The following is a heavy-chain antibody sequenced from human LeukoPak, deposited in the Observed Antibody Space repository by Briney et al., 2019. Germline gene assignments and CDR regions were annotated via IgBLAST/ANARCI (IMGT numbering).Heavy chain of an antibody. CDR2: MFYSGTT. V-gene: IGHV4-59*01. D-gene: IGHD3-10*01. Sequence: PSETLSLTCTVSGVSITTYYWNWVRQPPGKGLEWIGHMFYSGTTSYNPSLKSRVAISVDTFKSRVSLTVTSVTAADTAVYYCAGEKSFFGEAIWSQGTLVTVSS. CDR1: GVSITTYY. J-gene: IGHJ3*02. CDR3: AGEKSFFGEAI.